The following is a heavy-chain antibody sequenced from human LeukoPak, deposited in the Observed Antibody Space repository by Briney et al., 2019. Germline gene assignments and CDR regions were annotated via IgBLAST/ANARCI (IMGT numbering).Heavy chain of an antibody. D-gene: IGHD2-15*01. J-gene: IGHJ3*02. Sequence: GGSLRLSCAASGFTVSRNYMSWVRQAPGKGLEWVSVLYSGGSTYYTDSVKGRFTISRDNSKNTLFLQMNSLRVEDTAVYYCASPLIVASAFDIWGQGTMVTVCS. CDR1: GFTVSRNY. CDR3: ASPLIVASAFDI. CDR2: LYSGGST. V-gene: IGHV3-66*02.